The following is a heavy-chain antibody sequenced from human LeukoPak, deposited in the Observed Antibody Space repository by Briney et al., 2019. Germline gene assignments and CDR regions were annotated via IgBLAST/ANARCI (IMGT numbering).Heavy chain of an antibody. V-gene: IGHV1-2*04. CDR3: ARDERGSGSYNFDY. J-gene: IGHJ4*02. Sequence: GASVKVSCKASGYTFTGYYMHWVRQAPGQGLERMGWINPNSGGTNYAQKFQGWVTMTRDTSISTAYMELSRLRSDDTAVYYCARDERGSGSYNFDYWGQGTLVTVSS. CDR2: INPNSGGT. D-gene: IGHD3-10*01. CDR1: GYTFTGYY.